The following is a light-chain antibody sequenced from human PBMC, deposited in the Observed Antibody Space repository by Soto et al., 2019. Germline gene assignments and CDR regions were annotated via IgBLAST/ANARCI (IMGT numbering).Light chain of an antibody. CDR3: QQYGGSPMYT. V-gene: IGKV3-20*01. Sequence: EIVLTQSPGTLSLSPGERATLSCRASQSLSSNYLAWYQQKPGQAPRLLIYGASNRATGVPDRFSGSGSGTDFTLTISRLELEDFAVYSCQQYGGSPMYTFGQGNKLEIK. CDR2: GAS. CDR1: QSLSSNY. J-gene: IGKJ2*01.